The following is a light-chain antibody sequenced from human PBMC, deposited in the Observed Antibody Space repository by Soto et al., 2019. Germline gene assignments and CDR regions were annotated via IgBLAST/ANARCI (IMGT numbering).Light chain of an antibody. V-gene: IGKV3D-7*01. Sequence: ERVTLSCRASQSTNSTSLIWFHLKRGLAPRLLICGASSRATSIPARFSGSGSGADFTLTLSSLQPEDIATYHCQQYDKLPLTFGGGTKVDIK. CDR1: QSTNSTS. J-gene: IGKJ4*01. CDR2: GAS. CDR3: QQYDKLPLT.